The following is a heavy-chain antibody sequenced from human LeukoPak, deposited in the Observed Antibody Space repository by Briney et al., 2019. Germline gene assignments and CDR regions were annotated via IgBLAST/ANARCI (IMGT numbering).Heavy chain of an antibody. CDR2: ISWNSGSI. CDR3: AKAYYGDKGLDY. D-gene: IGHD4-17*01. V-gene: IGHV3-9*01. Sequence: GGSLRLSCAASGFTFDDYAMPWVRQAPGKGLEWVSGISWNSGSIGYADSVKGRFTISRDNAKNSLYLQMNSLRAEDTALYYCAKAYYGDKGLDYWGQGTLVTVSS. CDR1: GFTFDDYA. J-gene: IGHJ4*02.